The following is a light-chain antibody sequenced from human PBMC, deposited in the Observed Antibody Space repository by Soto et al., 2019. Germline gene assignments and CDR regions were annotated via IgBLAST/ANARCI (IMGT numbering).Light chain of an antibody. Sequence: EIVLTQSPATLSLSPGERATLSCRASQSVSSSLAWYQQKPGQAPRLLIYDASKRATGIPARFSGSGSGTDFTLTISTLEPEDFAVYFCQQFSSAPLTFGGGTKVEI. CDR2: DAS. J-gene: IGKJ4*01. CDR1: QSVSSS. CDR3: QQFSSAPLT. V-gene: IGKV3-11*01.